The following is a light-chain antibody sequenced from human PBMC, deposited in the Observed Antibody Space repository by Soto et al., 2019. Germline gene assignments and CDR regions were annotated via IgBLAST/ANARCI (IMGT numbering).Light chain of an antibody. CDR2: DVF. CDR3: QQLETYPLT. V-gene: IGKV1-13*02. Sequence: AIQVTQSPSSLSASVGDTVTITCRASQGISSAFAWYQQKPGKVPRLLIYDVFNLQSGVPSRFSGSGSGTDFTLTISRLQPEDFATYYCQQLETYPLTFGQGTQLEVK. CDR1: QGISSA. J-gene: IGKJ5*01.